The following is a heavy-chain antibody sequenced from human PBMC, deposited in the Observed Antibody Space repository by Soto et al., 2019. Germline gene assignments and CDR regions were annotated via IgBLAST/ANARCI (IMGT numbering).Heavy chain of an antibody. CDR1: GVTVSSTY. CDR3: ALDSAGGGWFDP. D-gene: IGHD2-15*01. Sequence: EVQLVESGGGLVQPGGSLRLSCAASGVTVSSTYMTWVRQAPGKGLEWVSFIYSGGSTSYADSVKGRFTISRDNSRNTLYLQMNSLREEDTAVYYCALDSAGGGWFDPWGQGTLVTVSS. J-gene: IGHJ5*02. V-gene: IGHV3-66*01. CDR2: IYSGGST.